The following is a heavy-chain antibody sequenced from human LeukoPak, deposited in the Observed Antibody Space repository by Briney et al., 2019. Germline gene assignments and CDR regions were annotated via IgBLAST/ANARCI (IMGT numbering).Heavy chain of an antibody. CDR2: IYYSGST. CDR1: GGSISSYY. D-gene: IGHD3-3*01. J-gene: IGHJ3*02. Sequence: PSETLSLTCTVSGGSISSYYWNWVRQPPGKGLEWIGYIYYSGSTNYNPSLKSRLTISVDTSKNQFSLKLSSVTAADTAVYYCARRTYDLWSGDYTGAFDIWGQGTMVTVSS. CDR3: ARRTYDLWSGDYTGAFDI. V-gene: IGHV4-59*01.